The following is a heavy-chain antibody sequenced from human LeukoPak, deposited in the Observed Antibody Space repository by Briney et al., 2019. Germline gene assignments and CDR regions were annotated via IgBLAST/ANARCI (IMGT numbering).Heavy chain of an antibody. V-gene: IGHV3-74*01. D-gene: IGHD3-16*01. J-gene: IGHJ4*02. Sequence: GGSLRLSCAASGFTFSSYWMHWVRQAPGKGLVWVSCINSDGSSTSYADSVKGRFTISRDNAKNTLYLQMNSLRAEDTAVYYCARDHLRYFDYWGQGTLVTVSS. CDR2: INSDGSST. CDR1: GFTFSSYW. CDR3: ARDHLRYFDY.